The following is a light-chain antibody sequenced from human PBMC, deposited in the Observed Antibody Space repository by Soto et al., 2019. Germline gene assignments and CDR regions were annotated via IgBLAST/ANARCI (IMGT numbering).Light chain of an antibody. Sequence: EIVLTQSPGTLSLSLGERATLSCRASQSITNNYLAWYQQKPGQAPRLLIYLASNRAAGIPDRFSGSGSGADFTLAIKGLEPEDFAVYHCQQYGSSPWTFGQGTKVDIK. J-gene: IGKJ1*01. CDR1: QSITNNY. CDR3: QQYGSSPWT. CDR2: LAS. V-gene: IGKV3-20*01.